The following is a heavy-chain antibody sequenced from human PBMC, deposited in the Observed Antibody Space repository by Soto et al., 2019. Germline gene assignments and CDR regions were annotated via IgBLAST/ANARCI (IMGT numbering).Heavy chain of an antibody. V-gene: IGHV1-69*01. CDR3: GTGSSWTKVES. CDR2: IIPIFGPA. D-gene: IGHD6-13*01. CDR1: GGTLSRSA. Sequence: QVQLVQSGAEVKKPGSSVKVSCKASGGTLSRSAISWVRQAPGQGLEWLGGIIPIFGPAIYAQKFRGRVSIIAAEAKRTAYMEMSSLRSDDTAVYYCGTGSSWTKVESWGQGTLVTVSS. J-gene: IGHJ4*02.